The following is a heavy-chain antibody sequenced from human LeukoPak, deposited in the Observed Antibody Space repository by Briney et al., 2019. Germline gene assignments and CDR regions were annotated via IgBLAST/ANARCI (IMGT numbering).Heavy chain of an antibody. CDR3: ARNFGGGDSSGPYY. V-gene: IGHV3-20*04. CDR1: GFTFNDYG. Sequence: PGGSLRLSCAASGFTFNDYGMSWVRQAPGKGLEWVSGINWNGGRTGYADSMKGRFIISRDNAKNSLYLQVNSLRAEDTALYYCARNFGGGDSSGPYYWGQGTLVTVSP. CDR2: INWNGGRT. J-gene: IGHJ4*02. D-gene: IGHD3-22*01.